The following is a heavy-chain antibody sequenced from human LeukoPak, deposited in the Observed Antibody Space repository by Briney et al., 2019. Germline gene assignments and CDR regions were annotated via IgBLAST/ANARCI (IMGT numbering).Heavy chain of an antibody. CDR3: AREGRRSSPADY. D-gene: IGHD2-15*01. V-gene: IGHV1-69*04. Sequence: SVKVSCKASGGTFSSYTISWVRQAPGQGLEWMGRIIPILGIANYAQKFQGRVTITADKSTSTAYMELSSLRSEDTAVYYCAREGRRSSPADYWGQGTLVTVSS. J-gene: IGHJ4*02. CDR2: IIPILGIA. CDR1: GGTFSSYT.